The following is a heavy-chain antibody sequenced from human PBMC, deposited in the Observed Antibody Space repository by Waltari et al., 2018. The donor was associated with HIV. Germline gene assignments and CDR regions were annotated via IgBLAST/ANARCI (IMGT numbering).Heavy chain of an antibody. V-gene: IGHV1-2*02. CDR2: INHNSGGT. CDR3: ARGGSIAAAGTLDY. Sequence: QVQLVQSGAEVKKPGASVQVSCKASGYPFTGYYMHWVRPAPGQGLEWMGWINHNSGGTNYAQKFQGSVTMTRDTSISTAYMELSRLRSDDTAVYYCARGGSIAAAGTLDYWGQGTLVTVSS. D-gene: IGHD6-13*01. CDR1: GYPFTGYY. J-gene: IGHJ4*02.